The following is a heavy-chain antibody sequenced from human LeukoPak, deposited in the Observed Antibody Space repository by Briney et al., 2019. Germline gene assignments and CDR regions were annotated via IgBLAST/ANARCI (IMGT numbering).Heavy chain of an antibody. CDR1: GGSISSSSSY. J-gene: IGHJ4*02. V-gene: IGHV4-39*01. CDR2: IYYSGST. Sequence: PSETLSLTCTVSGGSISSSSSYWGWIRQPPGKGLEWIASIYYSGSTYYNPSLKSRVTISVDTSENKFSLNLTSVTAADTAVYYCARQGGEGTSWYRGTPNCSDHWGQGTLVTVSS. CDR3: ARQGGEGTSWYRGTPNCSDH. D-gene: IGHD6-13*01.